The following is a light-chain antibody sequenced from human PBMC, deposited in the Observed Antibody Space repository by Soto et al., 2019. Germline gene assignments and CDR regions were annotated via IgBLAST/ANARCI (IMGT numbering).Light chain of an antibody. V-gene: IGKV3-20*01. CDR2: GVS. J-gene: IGKJ3*01. CDR3: QQYGDSPFT. Sequence: EIVLTQSPGTLSFSPGERATLTCRASQSVSYNCLAWYQQKPGQAPRLLIYGVSSRATGIPDRFSGSGSGTDFTLTISRLEPEDFAVYYCQQYGDSPFTFGPGTKVYLK. CDR1: QSVSYNC.